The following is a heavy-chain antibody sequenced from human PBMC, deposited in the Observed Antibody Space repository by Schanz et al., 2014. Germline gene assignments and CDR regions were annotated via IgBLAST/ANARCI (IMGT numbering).Heavy chain of an antibody. CDR3: AKSYDTSGYSGFDY. D-gene: IGHD3-22*01. V-gene: IGHV3-30*18. CDR2: ISYHGSER. CDR1: GFSFSDYG. Sequence: QVQLVESGGALVQPGGSLRLSCAGSGFSFSDYGMHWVRQAPGRGLEWVAVISYHGSERYYADSVKGRFTISRDNSKNTLYLQMNSLRTEDTAVYFCAKSYDTSGYSGFDYWGQGTLVTVSS. J-gene: IGHJ4*02.